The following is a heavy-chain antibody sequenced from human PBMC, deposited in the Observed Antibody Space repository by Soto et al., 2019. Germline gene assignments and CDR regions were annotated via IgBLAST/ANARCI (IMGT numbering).Heavy chain of an antibody. J-gene: IGHJ6*02. CDR1: GFTFSSYV. Sequence: PGGSLRLSCAASGFTFSSYVMHWVRQAPGKGLEWVAVISYDGSNKYYADSVKGRFTISRDNSKNTLYLQMNSLRAEDTAVYYCARDRKVKGFWSGYYIDYYYYGMAVWGQGTTVTVS. CDR3: ARDRKVKGFWSGYYIDYYYYGMAV. D-gene: IGHD3-3*01. CDR2: ISYDGSNK. V-gene: IGHV3-30-3*01.